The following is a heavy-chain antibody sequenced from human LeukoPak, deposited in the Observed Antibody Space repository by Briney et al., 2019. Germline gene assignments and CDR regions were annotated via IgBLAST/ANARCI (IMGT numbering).Heavy chain of an antibody. J-gene: IGHJ4*02. CDR1: GGTFSSYA. V-gene: IGHV1-69*13. Sequence: SVKVSCKASGGTFSSYAISWVRQAPRQGLEWMGGIIPIFGTANYAQRFQGRVTITADESTSTAYMELSSLRSEDTAVYYCASGYCSGGSCYSGYYFDYWGQGTLVTVSS. CDR2: IIPIFGTA. CDR3: ASGYCSGGSCYSGYYFDY. D-gene: IGHD2-15*01.